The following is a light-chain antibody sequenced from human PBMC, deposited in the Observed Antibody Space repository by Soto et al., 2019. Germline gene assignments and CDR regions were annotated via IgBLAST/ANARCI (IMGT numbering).Light chain of an antibody. CDR3: QSYDSILSAHYV. CDR1: SSNIGAGYD. Sequence: QSVLTQPPSVSGAPGQRVTISCSGSSSNIGAGYDVHWYQQLPGTAPKLLIYDNNNRPSGVTGRFSGSKSGTSASLAITGLQAEYEADYYCQSYDSILSAHYVFGAGTKLTVL. CDR2: DNN. V-gene: IGLV1-40*01. J-gene: IGLJ1*01.